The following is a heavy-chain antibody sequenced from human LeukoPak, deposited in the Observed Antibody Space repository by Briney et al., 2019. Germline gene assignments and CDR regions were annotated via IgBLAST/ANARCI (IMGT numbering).Heavy chain of an antibody. D-gene: IGHD3-22*01. V-gene: IGHV3-48*03. CDR3: ARQRRDSGYHWAIVY. CDR2: ISSSGSSI. CDR1: VFTFSSYD. Sequence: GGSLRLSCAASVFTFSSYDMHWVRQAAGKGVEGVSYISSSGSSIYYAESVKGRFTISRDNTKSSLFLQMNSLRAEDTAIYYCARQRRDSGYHWAIVYWGQGTLVTVSS. J-gene: IGHJ4*02.